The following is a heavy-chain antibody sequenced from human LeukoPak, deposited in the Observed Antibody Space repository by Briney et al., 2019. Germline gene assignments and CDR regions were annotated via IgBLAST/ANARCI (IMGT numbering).Heavy chain of an antibody. CDR3: ARGPDILTGYYIEYFQH. Sequence: SETLSLTCAVYGGSFSGYYWGWIRQPPGKGLEWIGEINHSGSTNYNPSLKSRVTISVDTSKNQFSLKLSSVTAADTAVYYCARGPDILTGYYIEYFQHWGQGTLVTVSS. CDR2: INHSGST. CDR1: GGSFSGYY. D-gene: IGHD3-9*01. J-gene: IGHJ1*01. V-gene: IGHV4-34*01.